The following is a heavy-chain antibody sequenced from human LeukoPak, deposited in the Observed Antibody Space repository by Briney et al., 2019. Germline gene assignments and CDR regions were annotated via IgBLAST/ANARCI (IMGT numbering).Heavy chain of an antibody. CDR1: GFTFSSYW. J-gene: IGHJ4*02. V-gene: IGHV3-74*01. CDR2: INSDGSST. CDR3: ARWGKGSSSSWREGFDY. D-gene: IGHD6-6*01. Sequence: GGSLRLSCAASGFTFSSYWMHWVRQAPGKGLVWVSRINSDGSSTSYADSVKGRFTISRDNAKNTLYLQMNSLRAEDMAVYCCARWGKGSSSSWREGFDYWGQGTLVTVSS.